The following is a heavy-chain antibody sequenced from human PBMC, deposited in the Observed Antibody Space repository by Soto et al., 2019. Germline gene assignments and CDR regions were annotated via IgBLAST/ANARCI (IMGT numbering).Heavy chain of an antibody. CDR2: IYYSGST. V-gene: IGHV4-59*01. D-gene: IGHD6-13*01. CDR1: GGSISSYY. J-gene: IGHJ5*02. Sequence: PSETLSLTCTVSGGSISSYYWSWIRQPPGKGLEWIGYIYYSGSTNYNPSLKSRVTISVDTSKNQFSLKLSSVTAADTAVYYCARVGERGAAAGYNWFDPWGQGTLVTVSS. CDR3: ARVGERGAAAGYNWFDP.